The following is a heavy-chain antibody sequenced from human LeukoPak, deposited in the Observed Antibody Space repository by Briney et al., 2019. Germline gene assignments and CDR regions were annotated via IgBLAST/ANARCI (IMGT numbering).Heavy chain of an antibody. V-gene: IGHV3-66*01. J-gene: IGHJ6*02. CDR3: ASGIWDFYYYYGMDV. CDR1: GFTVSSNF. Sequence: GSLRLSCAASGFTVSSNFMSWVRQAPGKGLEWVSVIYSGGSTYYADSVKGRFTISRDDSKNTLYLQMNTLRAEDTAVYYCASGIWDFYYYYGMDVWGQGTTVTVSS. CDR2: IYSGGST. D-gene: IGHD3-16*01.